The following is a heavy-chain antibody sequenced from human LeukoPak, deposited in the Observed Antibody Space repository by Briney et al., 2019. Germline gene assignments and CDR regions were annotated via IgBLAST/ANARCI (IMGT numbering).Heavy chain of an antibody. V-gene: IGHV4-59*01. CDR1: GDSIRSYY. J-gene: IGHJ4*02. Sequence: SETLSLTCTVSGDSIRSYYWSWIRQPPGKGLEWIGYLYYSGSTNYNPSLKSRVTISVDMSKNQFSLKLSSVTAADTAVYYCARVYYDILTGYYNVIDCWGQGTLVTVSS. CDR2: LYYSGST. D-gene: IGHD3-9*01. CDR3: ARVYYDILTGYYNVIDC.